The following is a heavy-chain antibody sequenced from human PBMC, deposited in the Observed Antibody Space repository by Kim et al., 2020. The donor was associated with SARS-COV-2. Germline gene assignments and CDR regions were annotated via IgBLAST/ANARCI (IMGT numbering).Heavy chain of an antibody. CDR3: ARRGPGYVDTAMAGNFDY. CDR1: GYSFTSYW. CDR2: IYPGDSDT. J-gene: IGHJ4*02. Sequence: GESLKISCKGSGYSFTSYWIGWVRQMPGKGLEWMGIIYPGDSDTRYSPSFQGQVTISADKSISTAYLQWRSLKASDTAMSYCARRGPGYVDTAMAGNFDYWGQGTLVTVSS. V-gene: IGHV5-51*01. D-gene: IGHD5-18*01.